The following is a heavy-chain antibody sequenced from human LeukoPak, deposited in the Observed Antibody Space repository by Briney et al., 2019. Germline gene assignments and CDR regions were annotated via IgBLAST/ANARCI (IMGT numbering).Heavy chain of an antibody. CDR2: IRNDGTNK. Sequence: PGGSLRLSCAASGFTFSSYGMHWVRQAPGKGLEWVAFIRNDGTNKYYADSVKGRFTISRDNSKNTPYLQMNSLRAEDTAVYYCAKPLRFLEWLLSYYFDYWGQGALVTVSS. J-gene: IGHJ4*02. CDR3: AKPLRFLEWLLSYYFDY. D-gene: IGHD3-3*01. CDR1: GFTFSSYG. V-gene: IGHV3-30*02.